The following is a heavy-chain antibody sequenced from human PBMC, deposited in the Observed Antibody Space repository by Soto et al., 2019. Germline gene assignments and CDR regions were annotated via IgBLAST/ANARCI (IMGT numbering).Heavy chain of an antibody. CDR1: GGTFSSYS. V-gene: IGHV1-69*01. CDR3: TRDGGRHSGEIEY. Sequence: QVQLVQSGAEVQKPGSSVKVSCKASGGTFSSYSINWVRQAPGQGLEWMGEIIPIFGTENYAQKFQGRVTITADESTSTAHKELSSLRSEYTAVYYCTRDGGRHSGEIEYWGQGTLVTVSS. CDR2: IIPIFGTE. J-gene: IGHJ4*02. D-gene: IGHD1-26*01.